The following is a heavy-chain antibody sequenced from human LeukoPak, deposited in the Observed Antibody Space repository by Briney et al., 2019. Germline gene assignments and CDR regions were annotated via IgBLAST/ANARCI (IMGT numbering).Heavy chain of an antibody. J-gene: IGHJ4*02. Sequence: ASVKVSCKASGYTFTSYDINWVRQATGQGLEWMGWMNPNSGNTGYAQKFQGRVTMTRDTSISTAYMELSRLRSDDTAVYYCARGRYFDWLLWTYWGQGTLVTVSS. D-gene: IGHD3-9*01. CDR1: GYTFTSYD. CDR3: ARGRYFDWLLWTY. V-gene: IGHV1-8*01. CDR2: MNPNSGNT.